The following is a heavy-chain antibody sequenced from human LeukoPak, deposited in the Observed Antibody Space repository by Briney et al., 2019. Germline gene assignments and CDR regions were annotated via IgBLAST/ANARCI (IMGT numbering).Heavy chain of an antibody. D-gene: IGHD3-9*01. CDR2: ISGSGGST. J-gene: IGHJ4*02. CDR3: AKTPYYDILTGYQYYFDY. V-gene: IGHV3-23*01. Sequence: GGSLRLSCAASGFTFSSYAMSWVRQAPGKGLEWGSAISGSGGSTYYADSVKGRFTISRDNSKNTLYLQMNSLRAEDTAVYYCAKTPYYDILTGYQYYFDYWGQGTLVIVSS. CDR1: GFTFSSYA.